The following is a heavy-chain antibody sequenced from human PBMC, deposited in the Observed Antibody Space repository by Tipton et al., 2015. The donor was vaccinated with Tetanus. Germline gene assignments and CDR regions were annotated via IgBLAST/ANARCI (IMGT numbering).Heavy chain of an antibody. CDR1: GFTFSTYE. CDR3: TRHRRGDGYNLGAY. CDR2: ISSSGSIV. J-gene: IGHJ4*02. V-gene: IGHV3-48*03. Sequence: SLRLSCETSGFTFSTYEMNWVRQAPGKGPEWVSYISSSGSIVYYADSVKGRFTFSRDNAKKSLYLQMNNLRVEDTAVYYCTRHRRGDGYNLGAYWGPGTLVTVSS. D-gene: IGHD5-24*01.